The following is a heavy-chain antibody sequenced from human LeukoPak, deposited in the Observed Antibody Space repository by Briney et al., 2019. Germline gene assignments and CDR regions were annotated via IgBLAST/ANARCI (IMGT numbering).Heavy chain of an antibody. Sequence: SETLSLTCAVYGGSFSGYYWSWIRQPPGMGLEWIGEINHSGSTNYNPSLKSRVTISVDTSKNQFSLKLSSLTAADTAVYYCARVYYGDYAKYAFDIWGQGTMVTVSS. D-gene: IGHD4-17*01. CDR2: INHSGST. V-gene: IGHV4-34*01. J-gene: IGHJ3*02. CDR1: GGSFSGYY. CDR3: ARVYYGDYAKYAFDI.